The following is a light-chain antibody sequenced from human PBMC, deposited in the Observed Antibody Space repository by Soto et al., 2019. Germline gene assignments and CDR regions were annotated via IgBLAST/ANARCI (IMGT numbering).Light chain of an antibody. V-gene: IGKV3-15*01. CDR3: QQYYSWPS. J-gene: IGKJ5*01. Sequence: EIMMTQSPAPPCLSPVERATLSCRASQRISPNLAWYQQRPGQAPRLLIYAASTRATGVPGRFSGSGSGTEFTLTISGLESEDFAVYYCQQYYSWPSFGQGTRLEIK. CDR1: QRISPN. CDR2: AAS.